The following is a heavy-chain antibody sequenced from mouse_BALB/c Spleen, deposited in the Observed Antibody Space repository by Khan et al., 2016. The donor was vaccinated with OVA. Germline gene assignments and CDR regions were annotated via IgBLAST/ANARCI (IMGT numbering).Heavy chain of an antibody. CDR2: ISSGSSTI. Sequence: EVELVEPGGGLVQPGGSRKLSCAASGFTFSSFGMHWVRQAPEKGLEWVAYISSGSSTIYYADTAKGRFTISRDNPKNTLSLQMTSLRSEDTAMYYCARSHWAYWGQGTLVTVSA. CDR3: ARSHWAY. V-gene: IGHV5-17*02. J-gene: IGHJ3*01. CDR1: GFTFSSFG. D-gene: IGHD4-1*01.